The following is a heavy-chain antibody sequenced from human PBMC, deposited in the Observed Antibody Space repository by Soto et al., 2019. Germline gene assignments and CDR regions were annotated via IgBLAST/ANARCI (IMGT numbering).Heavy chain of an antibody. J-gene: IGHJ6*02. CDR2: INHSGTI. CDR1: GGSFSGYY. D-gene: IGHD2-21*02. V-gene: IGHV4-34*01. Sequence: SETLSLTCAVYGGSFSGYYWTWIRQPPGKGLEWIGEINHSGTINFNPSLKSRLTISLDTSKKHFSLKLSSVTDADTAAYYCARADRTLVTSYSLDVCGQGTTLTVSS. CDR3: ARADRTLVTSYSLDV.